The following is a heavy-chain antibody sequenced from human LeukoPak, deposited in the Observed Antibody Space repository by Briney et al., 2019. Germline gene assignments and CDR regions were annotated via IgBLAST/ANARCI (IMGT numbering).Heavy chain of an antibody. D-gene: IGHD3-16*02. CDR1: GGTFSSYA. Sequence: SVKVSCKASGGTFSSYAISWVRQASGQGLEWMGRIIPIFGTANYAQKFQGRVTITTDESTSTAYMELSSLRSEDTAVYYCARDLRLGELSFAFDYWGQGTLVTVSS. CDR2: IIPIFGTA. J-gene: IGHJ4*02. CDR3: ARDLRLGELSFAFDY. V-gene: IGHV1-69*05.